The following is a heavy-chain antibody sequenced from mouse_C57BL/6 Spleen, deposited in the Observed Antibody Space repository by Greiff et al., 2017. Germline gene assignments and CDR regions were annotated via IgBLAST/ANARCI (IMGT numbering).Heavy chain of an antibody. J-gene: IGHJ3*01. D-gene: IGHD2-5*01. CDR1: GYSITSGYY. CDR3: ARDYYSKRGFAY. V-gene: IGHV3-6*01. CDR2: ISYDGSN. Sequence: VQLKESGPGLVKPSQSLSLTCSVTGYSITSGYYWNWIRQFPGNKLEWMGYISYDGSNNYNPSLKNRISITRDTSKNQFFLKLNSVTTEDTATYYCARDYYSKRGFAYWGQESLVTVSA.